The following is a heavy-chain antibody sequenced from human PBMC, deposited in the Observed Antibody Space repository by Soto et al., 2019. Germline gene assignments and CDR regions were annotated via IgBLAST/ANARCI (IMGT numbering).Heavy chain of an antibody. CDR1: GGSISSGGYS. V-gene: IGHV4-30-2*01. CDR2: IYHSGST. Sequence: PSETLSLTCGVSGGSISSGGYSWSWIRQPPGKGLEWIGYIYHSGSTYYNPSLKSRVAISLDRSKNQFSLKLSSVTAADTAAYYCARALNWFDPWGQGTLVTVSS. J-gene: IGHJ5*02. CDR3: ARALNWFDP.